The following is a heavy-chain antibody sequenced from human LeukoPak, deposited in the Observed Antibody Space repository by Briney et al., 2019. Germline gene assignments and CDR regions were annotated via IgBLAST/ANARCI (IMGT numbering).Heavy chain of an antibody. CDR1: GFTFSSYG. CDR2: IRYDGSNK. CDR3: AKTLRELSGGAFDI. V-gene: IGHV3-30*02. Sequence: PGGSLRLSCAASGFTFSSYGMHWVRQAPGKGLEWVAFIRYDGSNKYYADSVKGRFTISRDNSKNTLYLQMNSLRAEDTAVYYCAKTLRELSGGAFDIWGQGTMVTASS. D-gene: IGHD1-26*01. J-gene: IGHJ3*02.